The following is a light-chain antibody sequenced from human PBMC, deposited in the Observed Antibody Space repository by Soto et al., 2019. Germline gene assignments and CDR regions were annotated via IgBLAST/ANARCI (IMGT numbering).Light chain of an antibody. CDR1: SSDVGAYNY. CDR3: TSYTTINTLWV. Sequence: QSALTQPASVSGSPGQSITISCTGTSSDVGAYNYVSWYQQHPGQAPKLIISEVSDRPSGVSNRFSGSKSGNTASLTISGLQAEDEADYFCTSYTTINTLWVFGGGTQLTVL. J-gene: IGLJ3*02. V-gene: IGLV2-14*01. CDR2: EVS.